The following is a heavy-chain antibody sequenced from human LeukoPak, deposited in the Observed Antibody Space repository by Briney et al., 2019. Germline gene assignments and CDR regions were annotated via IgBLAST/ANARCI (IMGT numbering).Heavy chain of an antibody. CDR1: GFTFNDYY. J-gene: IGHJ5*02. CDR3: ATDGAGFDT. V-gene: IGHV3-11*01. Sequence: GSLRLSCAASGFTFNDYYMSWIRQAPGKGLEWLSYINIGGTNTHYVDSVKGRFTISRDNAKKSLYLEMNSLRAEDTAVYYCATDGAGFDTWGQGVLVTVSS. CDR2: INIGGTNT.